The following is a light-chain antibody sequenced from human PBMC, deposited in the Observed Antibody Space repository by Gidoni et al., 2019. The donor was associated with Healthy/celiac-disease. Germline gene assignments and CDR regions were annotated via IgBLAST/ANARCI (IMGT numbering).Light chain of an antibody. Sequence: EIVLTQSPATLSLSPGERATLSCRASQSVSSYLAWYQQKPGQAPRLLIYDASNRATGIPARFSGSGSGTDFTLTISSLEPEDFAVYYCQQRSNWSPCSFXXXTKLEIK. V-gene: IGKV3-11*01. CDR2: DAS. CDR1: QSVSSY. CDR3: QQRSNWSPCS. J-gene: IGKJ2*04.